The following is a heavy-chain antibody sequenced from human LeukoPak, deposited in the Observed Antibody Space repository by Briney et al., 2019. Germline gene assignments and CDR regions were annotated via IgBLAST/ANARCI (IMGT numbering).Heavy chain of an antibody. Sequence: SQTLSLTCTVSGGSISSGGYYWSWIRQPPGKGLEWIGYIYHSGSTYYNPSLKSRVTISVDRSKNQFSLKLSSVTAADTAVYYCARDGDFPMDVWGKGTTVTVSS. CDR1: GGSISSGGYY. CDR2: IYHSGST. CDR3: ARDGDFPMDV. D-gene: IGHD3-3*01. V-gene: IGHV4-30-2*01. J-gene: IGHJ6*03.